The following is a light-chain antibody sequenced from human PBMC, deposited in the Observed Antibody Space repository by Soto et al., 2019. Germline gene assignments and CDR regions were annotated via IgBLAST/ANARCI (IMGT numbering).Light chain of an antibody. CDR1: SSDVGGYNY. J-gene: IGLJ2*01. CDR3: CSYAGSYTPV. CDR2: DVS. V-gene: IGLV2-11*01. Sequence: QSALNQPRSVSGSPGQSVTISCTGTSSDVGGYNYVSWYQQHPGKAPKLMIHDVSKRPSGVPDRFSGSKSGNTASLTISGLQAEDEADYYCCSYAGSYTPVFGGGTKLTVL.